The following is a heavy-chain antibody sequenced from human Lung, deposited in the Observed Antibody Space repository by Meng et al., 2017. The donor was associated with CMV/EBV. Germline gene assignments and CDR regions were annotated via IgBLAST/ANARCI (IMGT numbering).Heavy chain of an antibody. CDR3: ARSYNGKYYPPYYYYYYGRDV. CDR2: THYDESEK. D-gene: IGHD1-26*01. V-gene: IGHV3-30*02. CDR1: GFYFSDYA. J-gene: IGHJ6*02. Sequence: GGSLRLXXTASGFYFSDYAMHWVRQAPGKGPEWVTFTHYDESEKYYADSVKGRFTISRDNSKKTLYLQMNSLRPEDTAVYYCARSYNGKYYPPYYYYYYGRDVWGQGAXVTVSS.